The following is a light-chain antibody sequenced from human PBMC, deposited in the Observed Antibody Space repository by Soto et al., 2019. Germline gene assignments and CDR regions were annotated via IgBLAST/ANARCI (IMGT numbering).Light chain of an antibody. J-gene: IGKJ5*01. Sequence: EIVLTQFPGTLSLSPGERATLSCRASQSVGSNYLAWYQQKPGQPPRLLIYGAFNRAAGIPDRFSGSGSGTDFTLTISSLEPEDSAVYYCQKRNIWPPVTFGQGTRLEIK. V-gene: IGKV3D-20*02. CDR1: QSVGSNY. CDR3: QKRNIWPPVT. CDR2: GAF.